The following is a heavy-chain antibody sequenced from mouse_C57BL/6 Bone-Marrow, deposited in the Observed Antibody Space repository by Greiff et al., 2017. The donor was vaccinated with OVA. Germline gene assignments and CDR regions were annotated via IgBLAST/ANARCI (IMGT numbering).Heavy chain of an antibody. CDR3: ANYDYEGFAY. Sequence: EVKLQESGPVLVKPGASVKMSCKASGYTFTDYYMNWVKQSHGKSLEWIGVINPYNGGTSYNQKFKGKATLTVDKSSSTAYMELNSLTSEDSAVYYCANYDYEGFAYWGQGTLVTVSA. D-gene: IGHD2-4*01. CDR1: GYTFTDYY. CDR2: INPYNGGT. J-gene: IGHJ3*01. V-gene: IGHV1-19*01.